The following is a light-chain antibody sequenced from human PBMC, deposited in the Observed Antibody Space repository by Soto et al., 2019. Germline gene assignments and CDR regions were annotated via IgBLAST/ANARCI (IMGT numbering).Light chain of an antibody. CDR1: QSVGNN. J-gene: IGKJ4*01. CDR3: QQYGDWPLT. CDR2: ATS. Sequence: EIVVTQSPATLSVSPGERATLSCRASQSVGNNFAWYQHKPGQAPRLRIFATSTRATGVPARFSGSGSGTEFTLTISSLQSEDFAVYYCQQYGDWPLTFGGGAKVEIE. V-gene: IGKV3-15*01.